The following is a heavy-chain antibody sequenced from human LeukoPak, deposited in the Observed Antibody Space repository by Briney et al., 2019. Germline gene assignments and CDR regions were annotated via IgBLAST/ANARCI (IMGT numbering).Heavy chain of an antibody. CDR1: GFTFSRSW. Sequence: SGGSLRLSCAASGFTFSRSWMSWVRQAPGKGLEWVANIKQDGSEKFYVDSVKGRFTISRDNTKNSLYVQMNSLRAEDTAIYYCTRVGYIDEGIDYWGQGTLVTVSS. V-gene: IGHV3-7*04. D-gene: IGHD5-24*01. J-gene: IGHJ4*02. CDR3: TRVGYIDEGIDY. CDR2: IKQDGSEK.